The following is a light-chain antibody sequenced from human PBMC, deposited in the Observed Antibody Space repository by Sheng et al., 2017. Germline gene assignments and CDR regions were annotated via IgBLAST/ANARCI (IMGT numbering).Light chain of an antibody. Sequence: QPVLTQPPSVSGAPGQRVTISCTGSTSNIGAGYGVHWYQQFPGTAPKLVIYDNTNRPSGVPDRFSGSTSGTSASLAITGLQADDEADFYCQSYDSSLNGEVFGGGTKLTVL. CDR3: QSYDSSLNGEV. CDR1: TSNIGAGYG. V-gene: IGLV1-40*01. J-gene: IGLJ2*01. CDR2: DNT.